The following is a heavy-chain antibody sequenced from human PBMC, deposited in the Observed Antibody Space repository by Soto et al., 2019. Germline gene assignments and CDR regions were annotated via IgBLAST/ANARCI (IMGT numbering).Heavy chain of an antibody. CDR1: GFTFSSYA. Sequence: EVQLLESGGGLVQPGGSLRLSCAASGFTFSSYAMSWVRQAPGKGLEWVSAISGSGGSTYYADSVKGRFTISRDNAKNTLYLQMNSLRAEDTAVYYCAKLREARTGFDPWGQGTLVTVSS. V-gene: IGHV3-23*01. D-gene: IGHD1-26*01. CDR2: ISGSGGST. CDR3: AKLREARTGFDP. J-gene: IGHJ5*02.